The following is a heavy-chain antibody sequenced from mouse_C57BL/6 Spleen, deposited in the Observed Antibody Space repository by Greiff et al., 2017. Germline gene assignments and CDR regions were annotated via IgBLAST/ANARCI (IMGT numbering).Heavy chain of an antibody. CDR2: ISYSGST. Sequence: VQLQQSGPGMVKPSQSLSLTCTVTGYSITSGYDWHWIRHFPGNKLEWMGYISYSGSTNYNPSLKSRISITHDTSKNHFFLKLNSVTTEDTATYYCARDHDGYYGAMDYWGQGTSVTVSS. J-gene: IGHJ4*01. V-gene: IGHV3-1*01. CDR1: GYSITSGYD. CDR3: ARDHDGYYGAMDY. D-gene: IGHD2-3*01.